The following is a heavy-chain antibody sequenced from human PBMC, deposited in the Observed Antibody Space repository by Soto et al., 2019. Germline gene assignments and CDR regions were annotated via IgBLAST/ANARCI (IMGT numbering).Heavy chain of an antibody. CDR3: ARDTGWFDP. V-gene: IGHV1-2*02. Sequence: GASVKVSCKASGDTFTGYLMHWVRQAPGQGLEGMGWINPNSGGTNHAQKFQGRGTMPRDTSISTAYMELSSLRSADTAVYYCARDTGWFDPWGKGTLVTVSS. J-gene: IGHJ5*02. CDR2: INPNSGGT. CDR1: GDTFTGYL.